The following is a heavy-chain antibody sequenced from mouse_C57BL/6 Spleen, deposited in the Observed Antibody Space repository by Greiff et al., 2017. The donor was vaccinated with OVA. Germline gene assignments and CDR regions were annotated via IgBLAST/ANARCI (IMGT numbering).Heavy chain of an antibody. CDR2: INYDGSST. D-gene: IGHD2-2*01. J-gene: IGHJ4*01. V-gene: IGHV5-16*01. Sequence: EVQLVESEGGLVQPGRSMKLSCTASGFTFSDYYMAWVRQVPEKGLEWVANINYDGSSTYYLDSLKSRFIISRDNAKNILYLQMSSLKSEDTATYYCARIWLRRYYAMDYWGQGTSVTVSS. CDR3: ARIWLRRYYAMDY. CDR1: GFTFSDYY.